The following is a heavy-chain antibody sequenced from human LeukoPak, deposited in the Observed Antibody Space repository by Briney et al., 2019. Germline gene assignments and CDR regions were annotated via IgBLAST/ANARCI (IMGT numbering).Heavy chain of an antibody. CDR1: GGTFSSYA. V-gene: IGHV1-69*13. CDR2: IIPIFGTA. J-gene: IGHJ5*02. Sequence: SVKVSCKASGGTFSSYAISWVRQAPGQGLEWMGGIIPIFGTANYAQKFQGRVTITADESTSTAYMELSSLRSEDTAVYYCARRGRTLRERADNWSDPWGQGTLVTVSS. D-gene: IGHD2-15*01. CDR3: ARRGRTLRERADNWSDP.